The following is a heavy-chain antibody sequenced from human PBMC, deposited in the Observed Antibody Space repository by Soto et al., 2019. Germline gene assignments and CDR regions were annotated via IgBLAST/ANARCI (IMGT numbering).Heavy chain of an antibody. Sequence: SETLSLTCAVSGGSISSSNWWSWVRQPPGKGLEWIGEIYHSGSTNYNPSLKSRVTISVDKSKNQFSLKLSSVTAADTAVYYCARAGLIVVVPAAYSYYGMDVWGQGTTVTVSS. CDR2: IYHSGST. D-gene: IGHD2-2*01. CDR1: GGSISSSNW. J-gene: IGHJ6*02. CDR3: ARAGLIVVVPAAYSYYGMDV. V-gene: IGHV4-4*02.